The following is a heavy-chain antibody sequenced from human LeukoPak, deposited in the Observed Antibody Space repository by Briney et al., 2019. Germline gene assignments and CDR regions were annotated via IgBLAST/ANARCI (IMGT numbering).Heavy chain of an antibody. Sequence: PSETLSLTCGVYGGSFSGYYWSWIRQPPGKGLEWIGEINHSGSTNYNPSLKSRVTISVDTSKNQFSLKLSSVTAADTAVYYCARGPARGYCSSTSCYVFDYWGQGSLVIVSS. CDR3: ARGPARGYCSSTSCYVFDY. V-gene: IGHV4-34*01. J-gene: IGHJ4*02. CDR2: INHSGST. CDR1: GGSFSGYY. D-gene: IGHD2-2*01.